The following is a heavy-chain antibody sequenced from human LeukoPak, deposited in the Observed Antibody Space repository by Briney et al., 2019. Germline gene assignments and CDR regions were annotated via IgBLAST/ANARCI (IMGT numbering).Heavy chain of an antibody. Sequence: SETLSLTCAVSGDSISGSTFYWAWIRQPPGKGLEWIGSISYSGITYYNPSLKSRLTISVDTTKNQFSLKLSSVTAADTAVYYCARSYGSGSYFDYWGQGTLVTVSS. CDR2: ISYSGIT. CDR3: ARSYGSGSYFDY. V-gene: IGHV4-39*07. J-gene: IGHJ4*02. CDR1: GDSISGSTFY. D-gene: IGHD3-10*01.